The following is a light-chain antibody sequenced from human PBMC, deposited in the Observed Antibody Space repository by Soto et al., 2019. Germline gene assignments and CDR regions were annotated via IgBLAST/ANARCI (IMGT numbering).Light chain of an antibody. J-gene: IGLJ1*01. V-gene: IGLV1-44*01. CDR2: SNN. CDR1: SSNIGAGYD. Sequence: QSVLTQPPSVSGAPGQRVTISCTGSSSNIGAGYDVHWYQQLPGTPPKLLIYSNNQRPSGVPDRFSGSKSGTSASLAISGLQSEDEADYYCAAWDDRLNGYVFGTGTKVTVL. CDR3: AAWDDRLNGYV.